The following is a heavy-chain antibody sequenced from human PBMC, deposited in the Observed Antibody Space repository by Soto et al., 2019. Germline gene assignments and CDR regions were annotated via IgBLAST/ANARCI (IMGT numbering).Heavy chain of an antibody. Sequence: GGSLRLSCTASGFTFGDYPMSWFRHVPGKGLEWVGFIRSKAHGGTAEYAASVKGRFTISRDDSKSIAYLQMNGLKTEDTAFYYCTRDVGDEWGQGILVTVSS. CDR1: GFTFGDYP. J-gene: IGHJ4*02. CDR2: IRSKAHGGTA. D-gene: IGHD1-26*01. V-gene: IGHV3-49*03. CDR3: TRDVGDE.